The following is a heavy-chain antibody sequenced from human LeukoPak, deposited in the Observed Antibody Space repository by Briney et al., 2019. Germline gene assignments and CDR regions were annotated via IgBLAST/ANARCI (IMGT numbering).Heavy chain of an antibody. D-gene: IGHD4-17*01. CDR3: ATATTVTLLLDY. CDR1: GYTLTELS. CDR2: FDPEDGET. V-gene: IGHV1-24*01. J-gene: IGHJ4*02. Sequence: ASVKVSCKVSGYTLTELSMHWVRQAPGKGLEWMGGFDPEDGETIYAQKFQGRVTMTEDTSTDTAYMELSSLRSGDTAVYHCATATTVTLLLDYWGQGTLVTVSS.